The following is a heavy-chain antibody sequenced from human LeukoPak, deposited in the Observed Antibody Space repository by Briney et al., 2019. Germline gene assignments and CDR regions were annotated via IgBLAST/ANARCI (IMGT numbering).Heavy chain of an antibody. D-gene: IGHD2-21*02. Sequence: PSETLSLTCAVYGGSFSGYYWSWIRQPPGKGLEWIGEINHSGSTNYNPSLKSRVTISVDTSKNQFSLKLSSVTAADTAVYYCAREVTHFDYWGQGTLVTVSS. CDR1: GGSFSGYY. CDR3: AREVTHFDY. J-gene: IGHJ4*02. CDR2: INHSGST. V-gene: IGHV4-34*01.